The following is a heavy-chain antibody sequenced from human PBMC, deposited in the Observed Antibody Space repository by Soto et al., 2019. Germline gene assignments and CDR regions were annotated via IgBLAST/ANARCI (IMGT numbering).Heavy chain of an antibody. V-gene: IGHV3-13*05. J-gene: IGHJ6*02. CDR1: GFTFRNYA. CDR3: ARTDRDFYGLDV. Sequence: EVQLVESGGGLVQPGGSLRLSCEASGFTFRNYAMHWVRQGTGKGLEWVSGISAAGDPDYADSVEGRFTISSENAQNSFLLQTNSLRVGDTAVYYCARTDRDFYGLDVWGQGTTVIVSS. CDR2: ISAAGDP.